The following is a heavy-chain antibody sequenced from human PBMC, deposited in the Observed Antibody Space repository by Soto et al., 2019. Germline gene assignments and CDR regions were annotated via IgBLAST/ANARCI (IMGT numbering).Heavy chain of an antibody. CDR1: GFTFSSYA. J-gene: IGHJ4*03. CDR3: ASHPACSSIGCHSSI. D-gene: IGHD2-2*01. V-gene: IGHV3-21*01. CDR2: ISGRSTYI. Sequence: EVQLVESGGGLVKPGGSLRLSCAASGFTFSSYAMNWVRQAPGRGLEWVSSISGRSTYIHYADSVKGRFTISRDNAKASLYLQMNSLRADDTAVYYCASHPACSSIGCHSSIWGQGTLVTVSS.